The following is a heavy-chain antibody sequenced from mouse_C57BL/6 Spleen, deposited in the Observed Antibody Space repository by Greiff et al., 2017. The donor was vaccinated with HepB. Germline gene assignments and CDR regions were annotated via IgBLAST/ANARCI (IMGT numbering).Heavy chain of an antibody. CDR2: INYDGSST. V-gene: IGHV5-16*01. J-gene: IGHJ3*01. CDR1: GFTFSDYY. Sequence: EVQLVESEGGLVQPGSSMKLSCTASGFTFSDYYMAWVRQVPEKGLEWVANINYDGSSTYYLDSLKSRFIISRDNAKNILYLQMSSLKSEDTATYYCAREDGSSSWFAYWGQGTLVTVSA. D-gene: IGHD1-1*01. CDR3: AREDGSSSWFAY.